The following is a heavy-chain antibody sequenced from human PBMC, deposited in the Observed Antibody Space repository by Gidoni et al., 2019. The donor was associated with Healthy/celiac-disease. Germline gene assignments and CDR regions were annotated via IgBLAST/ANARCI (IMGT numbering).Heavy chain of an antibody. CDR3: AKESYSSDGGGMDV. D-gene: IGHD6-25*01. V-gene: IGHV3-30*18. CDR1: TFSSYG. J-gene: IGHJ6*02. CDR2: ISYDGSNK. Sequence: TFSSYGMHWVRQAPGKGLEWVAVISYDGSNKYYADSVKGRFTISRDNSKNTLYLQMNSLRAEDTAVYYCAKESYSSDGGGMDVWGQGTTVTVSS.